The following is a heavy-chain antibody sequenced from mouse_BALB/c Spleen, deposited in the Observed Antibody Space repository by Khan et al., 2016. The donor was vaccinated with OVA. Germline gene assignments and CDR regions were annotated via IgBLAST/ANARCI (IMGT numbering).Heavy chain of an antibody. J-gene: IGHJ3*01. V-gene: IGHV5-6*01. CDR2: ISSGGSYT. CDR3: ARLAYYYDSEGFAY. D-gene: IGHD1-1*01. CDR1: GFTFSTYG. Sequence: EVELVESGGDLVKPEGSLKLSCAASGFTFSTYGMSWVRQTPDKRLEWVATISSGGSYTYYPDSVQGRFTISRDNAKNTLCLQMSSLKSEDTAMFYCARLAYYYDSEGFAYWGQGTLVTVSA.